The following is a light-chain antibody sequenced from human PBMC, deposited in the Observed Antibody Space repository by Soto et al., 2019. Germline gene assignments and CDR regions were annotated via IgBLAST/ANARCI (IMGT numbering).Light chain of an antibody. CDR2: GAS. V-gene: IGKV3-15*01. CDR3: QQRSKWPLT. Sequence: EIVMTQSPATLSVSPGERATLSCRASQSVSSNLAWYQQKPGQAPRLLIYGASTRATGIPARFSGSGSGTEFTLTISSLEPEDFAVYYCQQRSKWPLTFGGGTKV. CDR1: QSVSSN. J-gene: IGKJ4*01.